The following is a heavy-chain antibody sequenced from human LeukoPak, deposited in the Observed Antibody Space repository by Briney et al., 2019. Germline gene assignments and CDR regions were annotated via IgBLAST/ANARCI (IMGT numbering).Heavy chain of an antibody. CDR3: ARMTKVTTGRDY. CDR1: GGSISSYY. Sequence: SETLSLTCTVSGGSISSYYWSWIRQPPGKGLECIGYMYYTGSTNYNPSLKSRVTISLDTSKNQFSLKLSPVTAADTAVYYCARMTKVTTGRDYWGQGTLVTVSS. V-gene: IGHV4-59*01. J-gene: IGHJ4*02. D-gene: IGHD4-17*01. CDR2: MYYTGST.